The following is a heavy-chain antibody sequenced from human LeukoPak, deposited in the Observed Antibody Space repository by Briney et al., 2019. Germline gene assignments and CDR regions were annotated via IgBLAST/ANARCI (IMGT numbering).Heavy chain of an antibody. V-gene: IGHV4-59*08. J-gene: IGHJ5*02. CDR1: GGSFSGYY. D-gene: IGHD3-10*01. Sequence: SETLSLTCAVYGGSFSGYYWSWIRQPPGKGLEWIGYAYYSGSITYSPSLKSRVTISLDTSKNQFFLELTSVTAADTAVYYCARHGKTWFGEYPRPYKWFDLWGQGTLVTVSS. CDR2: AYYSGSI. CDR3: ARHGKTWFGEYPRPYKWFDL.